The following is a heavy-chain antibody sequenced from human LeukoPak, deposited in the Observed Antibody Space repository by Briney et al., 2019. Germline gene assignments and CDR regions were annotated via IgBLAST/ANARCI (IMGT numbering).Heavy chain of an antibody. CDR2: IYYSGNT. J-gene: IGHJ3*02. V-gene: IGHV4-31*03. Sequence: SETLSLTCNVSGGSINSGGYYWNWLRQPPGKGLEWIGYIYYSGNTYYNPSLKSRVTMSIDTSKNQFSLKLSSVTAADTAVYYCATNTGYYDTTKNSFSAFDIWGQGTMVTVSS. D-gene: IGHD3-22*01. CDR3: ATNTGYYDTTKNSFSAFDI. CDR1: GGSINSGGYY.